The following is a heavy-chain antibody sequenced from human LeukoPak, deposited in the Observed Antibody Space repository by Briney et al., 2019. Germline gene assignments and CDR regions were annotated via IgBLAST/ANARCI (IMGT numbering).Heavy chain of an antibody. J-gene: IGHJ6*03. CDR1: GFTFSDYY. V-gene: IGHV3-11*04. CDR3: ASPYCSSTSCSSYYYYMDV. CDR2: ISSSGSTI. Sequence: GGSLRLSCAASGFTFSDYYMSWIRQAPGKGLEWVSYISSSGSTIYYADSVKGRFTISRDNAKNSLYLQMNSLRAEDTAVYYCASPYCSSTSCSSYYYYMDVWGKGTTVTVSS. D-gene: IGHD2-2*01.